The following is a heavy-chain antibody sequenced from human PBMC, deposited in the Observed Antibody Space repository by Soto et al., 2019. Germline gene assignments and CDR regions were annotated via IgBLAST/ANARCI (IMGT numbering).Heavy chain of an antibody. CDR2: INAGNGNT. J-gene: IGHJ4*02. CDR3: ARADYYYLDY. V-gene: IGHV1-3*01. D-gene: IGHD3-10*01. CDR1: GYTFTSYA. Sequence: QVQLVQSGAEVKKHGASVKVSCKASGYTFTSYAMDWVRQAPGQRLEGMGWINAGNGNTKYSQKLQGRVTITRDTSAITAYMGLSSLRSEDTAVYYCARADYYYLDYWGQGTLVTVSS.